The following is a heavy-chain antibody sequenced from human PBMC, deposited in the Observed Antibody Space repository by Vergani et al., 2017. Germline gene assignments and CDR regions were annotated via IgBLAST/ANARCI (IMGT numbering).Heavy chain of an antibody. Sequence: QVQLQQWGAGLLKPSETLSLTCAVYGGSFSGYYWSWIRQPPGKGLEWIGEINHSGSTNYNPSLKSRVTISVDTSKNQFSLKLSSVTAADTAVYYCARAGVYYYGSIPLSRNWFDPWGQGTLVTVSS. J-gene: IGHJ5*02. CDR1: GGSFSGYY. V-gene: IGHV4-34*01. CDR3: ARAGVYYYGSIPLSRNWFDP. CDR2: INHSGST. D-gene: IGHD3-10*01.